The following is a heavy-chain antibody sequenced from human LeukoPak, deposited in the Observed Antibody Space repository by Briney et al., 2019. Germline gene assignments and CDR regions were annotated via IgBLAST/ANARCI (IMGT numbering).Heavy chain of an antibody. V-gene: IGHV1-69-2*01. J-gene: IGHJ4*02. D-gene: IGHD5-24*01. CDR1: GYTFTDYY. CDR3: ATIEMATIRQPVFDY. Sequence: ASVKVSCKVSGYTFTDYYMHWVHQAPGKGLEWMGLVDPEDGETIYAEKFQGRVTITADTSTDTAYMELSSLRSEDTAVYYCATIEMATIRQPVFDYWGQGTLVTVSS. CDR2: VDPEDGET.